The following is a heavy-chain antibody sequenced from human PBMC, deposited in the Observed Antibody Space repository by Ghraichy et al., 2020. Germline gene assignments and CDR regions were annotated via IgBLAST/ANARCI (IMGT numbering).Heavy chain of an antibody. CDR3: ARSREVGSSLSVPDY. CDR1: GFTFSSYA. Sequence: GESLNISCAASGFTFSSYAMHWVRQAPGKGLEWVAVISYDGSNKYYADSVKGRFTISRDNSKNTLYLQMNSLRAEDTAVYYCARSREVGSSLSVPDYWGQGTLVTVSS. CDR2: ISYDGSNK. V-gene: IGHV3-30*04. J-gene: IGHJ4*02. D-gene: IGHD1-26*01.